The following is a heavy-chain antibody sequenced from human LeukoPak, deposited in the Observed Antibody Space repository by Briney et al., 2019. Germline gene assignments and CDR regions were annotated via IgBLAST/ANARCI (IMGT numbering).Heavy chain of an antibody. CDR2: VTSGGNT. CDR1: GFTFSDYY. D-gene: IGHD3-10*01. CDR3: ARVTRRRTTGETFGRYLDY. J-gene: IGHJ4*02. Sequence: GSLRLSCTASGFTFSDYYMNWIRQSPGKGLEWIGEVTSGGNTNEDPSLKSRLTVSVDTSKNQFSLNLNSVTAADTGLYYCARVTRRRTTGETFGRYLDYWGPGTLVIVSS. V-gene: IGHV4-34*01.